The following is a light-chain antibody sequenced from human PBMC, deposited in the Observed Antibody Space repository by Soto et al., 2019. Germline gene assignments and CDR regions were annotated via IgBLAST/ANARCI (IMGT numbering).Light chain of an antibody. CDR1: QSVSSN. Sequence: EIVMTQSPATLSVSPGERATLSCRASQSVSSNLAWYQQKPGQAPRLLIYGASTRATGIPARFSGSGSGTEFTLTISSLQSEDFAVYYCQGYTIGQGTKLEIK. CDR3: QGYT. J-gene: IGKJ2*01. CDR2: GAS. V-gene: IGKV3-15*01.